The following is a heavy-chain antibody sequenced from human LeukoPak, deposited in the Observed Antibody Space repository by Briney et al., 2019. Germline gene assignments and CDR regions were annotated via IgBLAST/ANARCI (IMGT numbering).Heavy chain of an antibody. CDR3: ARSYCGGDCYIPKPLDY. Sequence: ASVKVSCKASGGTFSSYAISWVRQAPGQGLEWMGGIIPIFGTANYAQKFQGRVTITADESTSTAYMELSSLRSEDTAVYYCARSYCGGDCYIPKPLDYWGQGTLVTVSS. CDR2: IIPIFGTA. CDR1: GGTFSSYA. J-gene: IGHJ4*02. V-gene: IGHV1-69*13. D-gene: IGHD2-21*01.